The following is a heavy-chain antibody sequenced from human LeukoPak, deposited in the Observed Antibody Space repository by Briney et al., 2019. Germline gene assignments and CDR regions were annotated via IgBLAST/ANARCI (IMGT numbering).Heavy chain of an antibody. V-gene: IGHV1-8*03. D-gene: IGHD3-10*01. J-gene: IGHJ4*02. CDR3: ARGLLWLDY. CDR1: GYTFTSCD. Sequence: GASVKVSCKASGYTFTSCDINWLRQATGRGLEWMGWMNPNSGNTGYAQKFQGRVTITRNTSISTAYMELSSLRSEDTAVYYCARGLLWLDYWGQGTLVTVPS. CDR2: MNPNSGNT.